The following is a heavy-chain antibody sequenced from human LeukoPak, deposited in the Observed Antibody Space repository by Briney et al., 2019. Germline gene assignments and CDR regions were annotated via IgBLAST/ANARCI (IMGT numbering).Heavy chain of an antibody. D-gene: IGHD3-9*01. J-gene: IGHJ4*02. CDR1: GFIFSSYW. Sequence: GGSLRLSCAASGFIFSSYWMTWVRQAPGKGLEWVANIKHDGSEKYYVDSVKGRFTISRDNAKNSLYLQMNSLRAEDTALYYCAKDSNYDILTGETVFDYWGQGTLVTVSS. CDR2: IKHDGSEK. CDR3: AKDSNYDILTGETVFDY. V-gene: IGHV3-7*03.